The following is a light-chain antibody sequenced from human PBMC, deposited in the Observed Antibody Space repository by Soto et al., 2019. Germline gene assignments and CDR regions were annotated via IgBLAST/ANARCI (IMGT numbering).Light chain of an antibody. V-gene: IGKV3-20*01. CDR2: GAS. CDR1: QSVTSSY. J-gene: IGKJ1*01. CDR3: QQYGSSPRT. Sequence: EIVLTQSPGPLSLSPGEGATLSCRASQSVTSSYLAWYQQKPGQAPRHLIYGASSRAIDIPHRFSGSGSGTEFTLPINRLEPEDFAVYYCQQYGSSPRTFGQGTKVEIK.